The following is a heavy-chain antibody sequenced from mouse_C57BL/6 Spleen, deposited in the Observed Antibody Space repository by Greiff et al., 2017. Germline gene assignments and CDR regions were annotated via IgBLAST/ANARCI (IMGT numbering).Heavy chain of an antibody. CDR1: GYAFSSSW. CDR2: IYPGDGDT. CDR3: ARSYSSPFAY. D-gene: IGHD1-1*01. V-gene: IGHV1-82*01. Sequence: QVQLKESGPELVKPGASVKISCKASGYAFSSSWMNWVKQRPGKGLEWIGRIYPGDGDTNYNGKFKGKATLTADKSSSTAYMQLSSLTSEDSAVYFCARSYSSPFAYWGQGTLVTVSA. J-gene: IGHJ3*01.